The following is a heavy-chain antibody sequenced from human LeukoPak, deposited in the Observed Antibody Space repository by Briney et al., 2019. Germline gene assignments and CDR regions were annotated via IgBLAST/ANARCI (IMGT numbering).Heavy chain of an antibody. CDR3: ARGSKGIVVVPAAPKKHYFYYMDV. J-gene: IGHJ6*03. Sequence: ASVKVSCKASGYTFTSYDMNWVRQATGQGLEWMGWMNPNSGNTGYAQKFQGRVTMARKTYISTAYMELSSLRSEDTAVYYCARGSKGIVVVPAAPKKHYFYYMDVWGKGTTVTVSS. D-gene: IGHD2-2*01. CDR2: MNPNSGNT. V-gene: IGHV1-8*01. CDR1: GYTFTSYD.